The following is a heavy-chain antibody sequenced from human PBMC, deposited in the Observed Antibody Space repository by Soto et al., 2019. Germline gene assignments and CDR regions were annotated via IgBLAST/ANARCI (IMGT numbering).Heavy chain of an antibody. Sequence: GGSLRLSCAASGFTFSDHYMDWVRQAPGKGLEWVGRTRNKANSYTTEYAASVKGRFTIPRDDSKNSLYLQMNSLKTEDTAVYYCSRETGYYYYGMDVWGQGTTVTVSS. CDR3: SRETGYYYYGMDV. CDR2: TRNKANSYTT. J-gene: IGHJ6*02. CDR1: GFTFSDHY. V-gene: IGHV3-72*01.